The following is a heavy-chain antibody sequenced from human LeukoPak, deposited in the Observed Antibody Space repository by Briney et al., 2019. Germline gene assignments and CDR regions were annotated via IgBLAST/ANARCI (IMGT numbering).Heavy chain of an antibody. J-gene: IGHJ4*02. Sequence: PGGSLILSCAASGFLFSRCAMNWVRQAPGKGLEWVSSISSSSSYIYYADSVKGRFTISRDNAKNSLYLQMNSLRAEDTAVYYCARDGPNYYDFWSGYPEGGYFDYWGQGTLVTVSS. CDR1: GFLFSRCA. CDR2: ISSSSSYI. V-gene: IGHV3-21*01. CDR3: ARDGPNYYDFWSGYPEGGYFDY. D-gene: IGHD3-3*01.